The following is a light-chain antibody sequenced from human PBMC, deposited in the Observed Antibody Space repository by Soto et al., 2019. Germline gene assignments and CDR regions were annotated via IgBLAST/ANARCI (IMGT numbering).Light chain of an antibody. J-gene: IGLJ3*02. CDR3: ALYMGSGIWV. Sequence: QTVVTQEPSFSVSPGGTVTLTCGLSSGSVSTIRYPSWYQQTPGQAPRTLMHSSNNRYSGVPDRFSGSILGNKAALTITGAQADDEADYYCALYMGSGIWVFGGGTKVTVL. V-gene: IGLV8-61*01. CDR1: SGSVSTIRY. CDR2: SSN.